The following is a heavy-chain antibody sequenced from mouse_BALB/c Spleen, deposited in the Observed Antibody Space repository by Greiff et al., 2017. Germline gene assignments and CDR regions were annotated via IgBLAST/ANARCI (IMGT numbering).Heavy chain of an antibody. CDR2: IRNKANGYTT. CDR1: GFTFPDYY. J-gene: IGHJ2*01. CDR3: ARDDYGNPDY. D-gene: IGHD2-1*01. Sequence: EVKLVESGGGLVQPGGSLRLSCATSGFTFPDYYMSWVRQPPGKALEWLGFIRNKANGYTTEYSASVKGRFTISRDNSQSILYLQMNTLRAEDSATYYCARDDYGNPDYWGQGTTLTVSS. V-gene: IGHV7-3*02.